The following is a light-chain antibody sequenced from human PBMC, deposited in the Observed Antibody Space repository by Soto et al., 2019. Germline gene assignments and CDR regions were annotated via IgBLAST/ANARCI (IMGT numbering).Light chain of an antibody. Sequence: QSALTQPASVSGSPGQSITISCTGTSSDDGGYNYVSWYQQHPGKAPKLMIYDVSNRPSGVSNRFSVSKSGNTASLTISGLQAEDEADYYCSSYTSSSIVVFGGGTKLTVL. CDR3: SSYTSSSIVV. V-gene: IGLV2-14*01. J-gene: IGLJ2*01. CDR1: SSDDGGYNY. CDR2: DVS.